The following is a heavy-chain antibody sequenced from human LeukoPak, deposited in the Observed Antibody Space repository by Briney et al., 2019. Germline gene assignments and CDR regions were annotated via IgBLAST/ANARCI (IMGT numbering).Heavy chain of an antibody. V-gene: IGHV1-8*01. Sequence: ASVKVSCKASGYTFTSYGINWVRQATGQGLEWMGWMNPNSGNTGYAQKFQGRVTMTRNTSISTAYMELSSLRSEDTAVYYCAGGDNWNYGYYGMDVWGQGTTVTVSS. CDR1: GYTFTSYG. CDR2: MNPNSGNT. CDR3: AGGDNWNYGYYGMDV. D-gene: IGHD1-7*01. J-gene: IGHJ6*02.